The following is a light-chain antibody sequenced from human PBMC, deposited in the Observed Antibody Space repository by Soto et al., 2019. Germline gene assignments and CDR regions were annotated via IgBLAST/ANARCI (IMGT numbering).Light chain of an antibody. Sequence: QAVVTQPPSASGTPGQRVTISCSGSSSNIGSNTVNWYQQLPGTAPKLLSYSNNQRPSGVPDRFSGSKSGTSASLAISGLQSEDEADYYCAAWDDSRNGVVFGGGTKLTVL. J-gene: IGLJ2*01. CDR3: AAWDDSRNGVV. CDR2: SNN. CDR1: SSNIGSNT. V-gene: IGLV1-44*01.